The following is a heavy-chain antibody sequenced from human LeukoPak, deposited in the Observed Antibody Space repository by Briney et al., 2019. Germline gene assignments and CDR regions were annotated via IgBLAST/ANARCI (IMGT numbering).Heavy chain of an antibody. V-gene: IGHV4-59*01. J-gene: IGHJ4*02. CDR1: GGSIGTNF. CDR2: RSYSGST. CDR3: ARSDTHHIHSSSWHFDY. Sequence: PSETLSLTCSVSGGSIGTNFWSWIRQVPGNGLEWIGYRSYSGSTNYNPSLKNRVSISIDTSKNQFSLELNSVTAADTAVYYCARSDTHHIHSSSWHFDYWGQGTLVTVSS. D-gene: IGHD6-13*01.